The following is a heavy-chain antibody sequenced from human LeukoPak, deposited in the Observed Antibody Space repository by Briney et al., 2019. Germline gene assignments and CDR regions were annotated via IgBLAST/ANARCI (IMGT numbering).Heavy chain of an antibody. CDR1: GGSFSSYY. J-gene: IGHJ5*02. CDR3: ARVAMVRGKWPARFDP. Sequence: SETLSLTCAVYGGSFSSYYWSWIRQPPGKGLEWIGYIYYSGSTNYNPSLKSRVTISVDTSKNQFSLKLSSVTAADTAVYYCARVAMVRGKWPARFDPWGQGTLVTVSS. V-gene: IGHV4-59*01. D-gene: IGHD3-10*01. CDR2: IYYSGST.